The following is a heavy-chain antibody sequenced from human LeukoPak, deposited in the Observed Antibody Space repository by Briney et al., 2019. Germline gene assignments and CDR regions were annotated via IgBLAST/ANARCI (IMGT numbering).Heavy chain of an antibody. D-gene: IGHD3-3*01. CDR1: GYTLTELS. CDR2: FDPEDGET. V-gene: IGHV1-24*01. CDR3: ATDVPTRDEFYDFWSGYNL. Sequence: ASVKVSCKVSGYTLTELSMHWVRQAPGKGLEWMGGFDPEDGETIYAQKFQGRVTMTEDTSTDTAYMELSSLRSEDTAVYYCATDVPTRDEFYDFWSGYNLWGQGTLVTVSS. J-gene: IGHJ5*02.